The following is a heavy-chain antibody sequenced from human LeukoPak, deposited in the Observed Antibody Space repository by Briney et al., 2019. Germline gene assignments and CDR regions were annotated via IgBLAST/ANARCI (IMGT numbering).Heavy chain of an antibody. D-gene: IGHD3-22*01. CDR3: ARESSGGYYFDVFDI. CDR2: ISSSGSTM. CDR1: GFTFSSYE. Sequence: GGSLRLSCAASGFTFSSYEIHWVRQAPGKGLEWVSYISSSGSTMYYADSVKGRFTIPRDNAKNSLYLQMNSLRAEDTAFYYCARESSGGYYFDVFDIWGQGTMVTVSS. J-gene: IGHJ3*02. V-gene: IGHV3-48*03.